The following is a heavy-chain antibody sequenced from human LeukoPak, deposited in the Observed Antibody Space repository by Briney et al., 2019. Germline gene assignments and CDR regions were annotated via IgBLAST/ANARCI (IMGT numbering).Heavy chain of an antibody. D-gene: IGHD5-12*01. V-gene: IGHV3-53*01. J-gene: IGHJ6*02. CDR1: GFTVSSNY. Sequence: PGGSLRLSCAASGFTVSSNYMSWVRQAPGKGLEWVSVIYSGGSTYYADSVKGRFTISTDNSKNTLYLQMNSLRAEDTAVYYCATNSGYDYFPRLYGLDVWGQGTTVTVSS. CDR2: IYSGGST. CDR3: ATNSGYDYFPRLYGLDV.